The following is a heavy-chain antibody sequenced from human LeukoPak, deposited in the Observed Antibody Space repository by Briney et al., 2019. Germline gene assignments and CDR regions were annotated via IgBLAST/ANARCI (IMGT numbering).Heavy chain of an antibody. J-gene: IGHJ4*02. V-gene: IGHV1-69*06. CDR2: IIPIFATP. CDR3: ARLEAGNSFKPV. D-gene: IGHD4-23*01. Sequence: ASVKVSCKASGGTFNDYAIHWVRQAPGQGLEWMGRIIPIFATPNYAQQFEGRVAITADRSATTAYMELTSLIFADTAFYYCARLEAGNSFKPVWGQGTLLTASS. CDR1: GGTFNDYA.